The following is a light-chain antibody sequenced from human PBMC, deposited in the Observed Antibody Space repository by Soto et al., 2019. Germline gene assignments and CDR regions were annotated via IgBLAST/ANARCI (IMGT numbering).Light chain of an antibody. J-gene: IGLJ2*01. V-gene: IGLV4-69*01. CDR1: SRHSNYA. Sequence: QPVLTQSPSASASRGASVKLTWTLSSRHSNYAIAWHQQQPEKGPRYLMKLNRDGSHSKGDGIPNRFSGSSSGDERYLNIASLESEDEADYYCQTGGTGIVIFGGGTKLTVL. CDR3: QTGGTGIVI. CDR2: LNRDGSH.